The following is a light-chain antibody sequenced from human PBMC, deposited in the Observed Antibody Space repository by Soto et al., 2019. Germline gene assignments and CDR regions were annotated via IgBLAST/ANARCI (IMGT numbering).Light chain of an antibody. J-gene: IGLJ1*01. Sequence: QSVLTQPASVSGSPGQSITISCTGTSSDFGAYKYVSWYQQHPGKAPKLMIYEVSNRPSGVSNRFSGSKSANTASLTISGLQPEDEADYYCASYTTSSTYVFGTGT. CDR3: ASYTTSSTYV. V-gene: IGLV2-14*01. CDR1: SSDFGAYKY. CDR2: EVS.